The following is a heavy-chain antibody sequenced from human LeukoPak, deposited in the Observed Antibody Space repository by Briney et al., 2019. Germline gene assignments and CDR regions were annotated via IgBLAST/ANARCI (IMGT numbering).Heavy chain of an antibody. D-gene: IGHD1-1*01. CDR2: IYSGGST. CDR3: ARDHGSHYYGMDV. J-gene: IGHJ6*02. V-gene: IGHV3-53*01. CDR1: GFTVSSNY. Sequence: PGGCLRLSCAASGFTVSSNYMSWVRQAPGKGLEWVSVIYSGGSTYYADSVKGRFTISRDNSKNTLYLQMNSLRAEDTAVYYCARDHGSHYYGMDVWGQGTTVTVSS.